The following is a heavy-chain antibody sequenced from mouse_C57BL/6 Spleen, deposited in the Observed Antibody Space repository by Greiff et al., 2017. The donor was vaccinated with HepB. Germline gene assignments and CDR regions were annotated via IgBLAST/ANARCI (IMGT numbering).Heavy chain of an antibody. D-gene: IGHD1-1*01. CDR3: ARWDYDGSSYAMDY. Sequence: QVQLQQPGAELVKPGASVKLSCKASGYTFTSYWMHWVKQRPGQGLEWIGMIHPNSGSTNYNEKFKSKATLTVDKSSSTAYMQRSSLTSEDSAVYDCARWDYDGSSYAMDYWGQGTSVTVSS. J-gene: IGHJ4*01. V-gene: IGHV1-64*01. CDR2: IHPNSGST. CDR1: GYTFTSYW.